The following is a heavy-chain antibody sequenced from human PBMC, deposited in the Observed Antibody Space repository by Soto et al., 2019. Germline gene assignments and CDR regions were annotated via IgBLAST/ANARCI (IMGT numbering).Heavy chain of an antibody. D-gene: IGHD5-18*01. CDR2: INAGNGNT. CDR1: GYTFTGYA. V-gene: IGHV1-3*01. Sequence: ASVKVSCKASGYTFTGYAIDWVRQAPGQRLEWMGWINAGNGNTKYSQKFQGRVTITRDTSASTAYMELSSLRSEDTAVYYCATPKPGIHHGSVWGQGTLVTVSS. J-gene: IGHJ4*02. CDR3: ATPKPGIHHGSV.